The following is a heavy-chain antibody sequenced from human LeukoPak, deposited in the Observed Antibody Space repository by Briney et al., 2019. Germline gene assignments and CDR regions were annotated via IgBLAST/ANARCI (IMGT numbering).Heavy chain of an antibody. CDR2: ISWNSGNI. V-gene: IGHV3-9*01. J-gene: IGHJ6*03. Sequence: PGGSLRLSCAGSGFTFDDYAMHWVRQTPGKGLEWVSSISWNSGNIAYADFVGGRFTISRDNAKNSLSLQMNSLSDEDTAVYYCAKDAYGGATFFYYMDVWGKGTTVTVSS. CDR1: GFTFDDYA. CDR3: AKDAYGGATFFYYMDV. D-gene: IGHD2/OR15-2a*01.